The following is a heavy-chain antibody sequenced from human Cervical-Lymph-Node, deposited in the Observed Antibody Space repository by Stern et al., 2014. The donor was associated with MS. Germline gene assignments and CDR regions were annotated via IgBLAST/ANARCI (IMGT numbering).Heavy chain of an antibody. V-gene: IGHV4-59*01. CDR2: IYYSGST. J-gene: IGHJ5*02. Sequence: QLQLQESGPGLVKPSETLSLTCTVSGGSISSYYWSWIRQPPGKGLEWIGYIYYSGSTNYNPSLKSRVTISVDTSKNQFSLKLSSVTAADTAVYYCARNDYIAVAGNWFDPWGQGTLVTVSS. CDR1: GGSISSYY. CDR3: ARNDYIAVAGNWFDP. D-gene: IGHD6-19*01.